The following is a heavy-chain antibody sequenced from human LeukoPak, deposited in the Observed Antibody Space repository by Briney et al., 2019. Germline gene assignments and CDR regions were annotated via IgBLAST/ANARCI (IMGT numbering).Heavy chain of an antibody. V-gene: IGHV2-70*20. CDR3: ARTLAQNSGCDFDF. CDR2: IDWDDDK. Sequence: SGPTLVKPTQTLTLTCTFSGFSLNTNPMCVSWVRQPPGKALEWLALIDWDDDKYYNTSLETRLTISKDTSKNQVVITMTNMDPVDTGTYFCARTLAQNSGCDFDFWGQGTLVTVSS. D-gene: IGHD5-12*01. J-gene: IGHJ4*02. CDR1: GFSLNTNPMC.